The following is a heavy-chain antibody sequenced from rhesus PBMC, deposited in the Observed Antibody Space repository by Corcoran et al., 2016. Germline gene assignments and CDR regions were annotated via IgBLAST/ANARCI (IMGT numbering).Heavy chain of an antibody. J-gene: IGHJ1*01. D-gene: IGHD3-40*01. Sequence: QVQLQESGPGVVKPSDTLSLTCAVSGGSISDSFRWSWIRQTPGKALEWIGYIQDSSWNTNYNPSLKSRVTISKDTSKNQLALRLSAVTAADTAVYYCAREPWRHHRLIRDLPTRPPNPETGLYFQLWGRGARVIVSS. CDR2: IQDSSWNT. CDR1: GGSISDSFR. CDR3: AREPWRHHRLIRDLPTRPPNPETGLYFQL. V-gene: IGHV4S10*01.